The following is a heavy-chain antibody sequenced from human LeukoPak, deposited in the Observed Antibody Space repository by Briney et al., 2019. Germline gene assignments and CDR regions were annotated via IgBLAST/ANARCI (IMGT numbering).Heavy chain of an antibody. J-gene: IGHJ4*02. CDR2: IYAGGTT. CDR3: AKVSEIFDY. CDR1: GFTVSSSY. Sequence: GGSLRLSCAASGFTVSSSYMSWVRQAPGKGLEWVSVIYAGGTTYYPDSVKGRFTISRDNSKNTLYLQMNSLRAEDTAVYYCAKVSEIFDYWGQGTLVTVSS. V-gene: IGHV3-53*01.